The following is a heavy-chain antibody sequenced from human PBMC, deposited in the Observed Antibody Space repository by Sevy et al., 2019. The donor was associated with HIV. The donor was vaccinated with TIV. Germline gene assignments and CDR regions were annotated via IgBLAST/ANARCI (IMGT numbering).Heavy chain of an antibody. CDR3: ARGRGYYDSSGYPDAFDI. J-gene: IGHJ3*02. V-gene: IGHV1-2*06. D-gene: IGHD3-22*01. CDR1: GYTFTGYY. Sequence: ASVKVSCKASGYTFTGYYMHWVRQAPGQGLEWMGRINPNSGGTNYAQKFQGRVTMTRDTSISTAYMELSRLRSDDTAVYYCARGRGYYDSSGYPDAFDIWGQGTTVTVSS. CDR2: INPNSGGT.